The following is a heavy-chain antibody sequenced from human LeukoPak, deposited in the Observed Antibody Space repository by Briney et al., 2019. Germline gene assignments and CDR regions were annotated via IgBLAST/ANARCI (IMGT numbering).Heavy chain of an antibody. CDR1: GFTFSTYS. CDR3: ATSTGALGY. Sequence: GGSLRLSCAAFGFTFSTYSMNWVCQAPGKGLEWVSYITGSSTTIYYADSVKGRFTVSRDNAKNSLYLQMNSLRDEDTAVYYCATSTGALGYWGQGTLVTVSS. V-gene: IGHV3-48*02. J-gene: IGHJ4*02. CDR2: ITGSSTTI. D-gene: IGHD1-26*01.